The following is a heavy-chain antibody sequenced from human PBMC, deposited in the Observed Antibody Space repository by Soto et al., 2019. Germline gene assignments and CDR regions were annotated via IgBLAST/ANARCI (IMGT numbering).Heavy chain of an antibody. CDR3: GKDRYDGNDDIVYYSGLDG. J-gene: IGHJ6*02. CDR1: GLTFSSYG. V-gene: IGHV3-30*18. CDR2: ISYDGSNK. Sequence: GVSLSLSCAASGLTFSSYGMHWVRQAPGKGLEWVAVISYDGSNKYYADSVKGRFTISRDNSKNTLYLQMNSLRAEDTAVYYCGKDRYDGNDDIVYYSGLDGWGQGITVTV. D-gene: IGHD1-1*01.